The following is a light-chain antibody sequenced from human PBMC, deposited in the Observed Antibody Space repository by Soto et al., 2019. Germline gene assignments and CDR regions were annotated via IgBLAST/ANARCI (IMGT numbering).Light chain of an antibody. J-gene: IGKJ1*01. Sequence: DIQMTQSPSTLSASVGDRVTITCRASQSISSWLAWYQQKPGKAPKLLIYDASSLESGVPSRFSGSGSGXXFTLTISSLQPDDFATYYCQQYNSYSKTFGQGTKVEIK. CDR3: QQYNSYSKT. CDR1: QSISSW. CDR2: DAS. V-gene: IGKV1-5*01.